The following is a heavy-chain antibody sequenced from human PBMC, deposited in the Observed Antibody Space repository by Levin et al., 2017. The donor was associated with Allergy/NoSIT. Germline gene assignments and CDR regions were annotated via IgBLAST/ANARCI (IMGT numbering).Heavy chain of an antibody. J-gene: IGHJ4*02. CDR1: GYSFTTYW. CDR2: IYPDDSDT. Sequence: GESLKISCKASGYSFTTYWIGWVRQMPGKGLEWMGIIYPDDSDTRYSPAFQGQVIISADKSISTAYLQWGSLKASDTAMYYCARRRAGVDYWGQGTLVTVSS. CDR3: ARRRAGVDY. V-gene: IGHV5-51*01.